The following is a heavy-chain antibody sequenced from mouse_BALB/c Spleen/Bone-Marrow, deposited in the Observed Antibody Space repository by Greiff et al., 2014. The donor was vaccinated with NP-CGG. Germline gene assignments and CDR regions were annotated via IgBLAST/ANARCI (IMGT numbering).Heavy chain of an antibody. CDR2: IDPANDNT. J-gene: IGHJ3*01. Sequence: EVHLVESGAEFVKPGASVKLSCTASGFNIKDTYMHWVKRRPEQGLEWIGRIDPANDNTKYDPKFQGKATITADTSSNTAYLQLSSLTSEDTAVYYCAGADGYYAWFAYWGQGTLVTVSA. V-gene: IGHV14-3*02. D-gene: IGHD2-3*01. CDR1: GFNIKDTY. CDR3: AGADGYYAWFAY.